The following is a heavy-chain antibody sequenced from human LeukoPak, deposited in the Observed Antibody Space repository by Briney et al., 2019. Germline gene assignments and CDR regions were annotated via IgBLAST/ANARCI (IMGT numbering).Heavy chain of an antibody. Sequence: SETLSLTCTVSGYSISSGYYWGWTRQPPGKGLEWIGSIYHSGSTYYNPSLKSRVTISVDTSKNQFSLKLSSVTAADTAVYYCARGPRGSYYNSYYYYMDVWGKGTTVTVSS. CDR2: IYHSGST. D-gene: IGHD3-10*01. V-gene: IGHV4-38-2*02. CDR1: GYSISSGYY. CDR3: ARGPRGSYYNSYYYYMDV. J-gene: IGHJ6*03.